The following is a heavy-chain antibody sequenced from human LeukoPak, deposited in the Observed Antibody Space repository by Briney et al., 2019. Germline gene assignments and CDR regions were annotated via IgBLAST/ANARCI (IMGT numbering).Heavy chain of an antibody. CDR2: IIPILGIA. V-gene: IGHV1-69*04. CDR3: ASEYYSSTSCWGD. CDR1: GGTFSSYA. J-gene: IGHJ4*02. D-gene: IGHD2-2*01. Sequence: GSSVKVSGMASGGTFSSYAISWVRPAPGQGLEWMGRIIPILGIANYAQKFQGRVTITADKSTSTAYMELSSLRSKDTAVYYCASEYYSSTSCWGDWGQGTLVTVSS.